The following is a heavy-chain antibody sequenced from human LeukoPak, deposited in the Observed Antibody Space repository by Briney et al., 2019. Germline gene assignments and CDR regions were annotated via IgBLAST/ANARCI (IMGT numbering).Heavy chain of an antibody. J-gene: IGHJ4*02. V-gene: IGHV1-69*04. CDR1: GGTFSSYA. CDR2: IIPILGIA. D-gene: IGHD5-12*01. CDR3: ARYDAGYALDY. Sequence: SVKVSCKASGGTFSSYAISWVRQAPGQGLEWMGRIIPILGIANYAQKFQGRVTITADESTSTAYMELSSLRSEDTAVYYCARYDAGYALDYWGQGTLVTVSS.